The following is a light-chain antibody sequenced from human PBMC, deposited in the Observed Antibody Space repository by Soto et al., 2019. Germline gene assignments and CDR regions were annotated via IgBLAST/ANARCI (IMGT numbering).Light chain of an antibody. V-gene: IGKV3-11*01. Sequence: EVELTQSPATLSLSPGAPAPLSCRASQSVDKFLAWYQQRPGQPPRLLIFDSSNRATGVPVRFSGSGSGTVFTLTIGSLEPEDFAVYYCQQYNNWWTFGQGTKVDIK. CDR2: DSS. CDR1: QSVDKF. J-gene: IGKJ1*01. CDR3: QQYNNWWT.